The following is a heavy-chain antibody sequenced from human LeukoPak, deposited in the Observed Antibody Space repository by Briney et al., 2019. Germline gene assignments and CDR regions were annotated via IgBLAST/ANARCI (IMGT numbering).Heavy chain of an antibody. CDR2: IYYSGST. Sequence: PSEILSLTCTVSGGSISSYYWSWIRQPPGKGLEWIGYIYYSGSTNYNPSLKSRVTISVDTSKNQFSLKLSSVTAADTAVYYCARDQGGYDKGDYYYYGMDVWGKGTTVTVSS. D-gene: IGHD5-12*01. J-gene: IGHJ6*04. V-gene: IGHV4-59*01. CDR3: ARDQGGYDKGDYYYYGMDV. CDR1: GGSISSYY.